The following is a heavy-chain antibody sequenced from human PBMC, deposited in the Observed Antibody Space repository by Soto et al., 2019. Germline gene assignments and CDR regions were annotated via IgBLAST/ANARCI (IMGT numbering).Heavy chain of an antibody. CDR2: ISGSGIT. V-gene: IGHV3-23*01. J-gene: IGHJ5*02. CDR1: GFSFSDYV. D-gene: IGHD3-16*02. CDR3: AKDYLRWAQS. Sequence: GGSLRPSCAASGFSFSDYVMSWVRQAPGKGLEWVSAISGSGITFYADSVKGRFTISRDNSKNTLYLQMNSLRVEDTAIYYCAKDYLRWAQSWGQGTLVTVSS.